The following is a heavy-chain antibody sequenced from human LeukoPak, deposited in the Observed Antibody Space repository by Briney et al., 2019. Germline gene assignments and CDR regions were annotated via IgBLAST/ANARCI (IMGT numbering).Heavy chain of an antibody. CDR2: IYYSGST. D-gene: IGHD1-26*01. CDR3: ARDLFGSSRGSYYY. CDR1: GGSINSYY. Sequence: SETLSLTCTVSGGSINSYYWSWIRQPPGKGLEWIGYIYYSGSTNYNPSLKSRVTISVDTSKNQFSLKLSSVTAADTAVYYCARDLFGSSRGSYYYWGQGTLVTVSS. V-gene: IGHV4-59*12. J-gene: IGHJ4*02.